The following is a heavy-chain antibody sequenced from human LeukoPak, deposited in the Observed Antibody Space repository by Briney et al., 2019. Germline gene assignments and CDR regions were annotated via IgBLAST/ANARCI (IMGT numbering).Heavy chain of an antibody. V-gene: IGHV3-74*01. Sequence: PGGSLRLSCVASGFTFNTYSMNWVRQAPGKGLVWVSRIKSDGSSTNYADSVKGRFTISRDNAKNTLYLQMNSLRTEDTAVYYCARGLPNYYGMDVWGQGTTVTVSS. CDR1: GFTFNTYS. CDR3: ARGLPNYYGMDV. J-gene: IGHJ6*02. CDR2: IKSDGSST.